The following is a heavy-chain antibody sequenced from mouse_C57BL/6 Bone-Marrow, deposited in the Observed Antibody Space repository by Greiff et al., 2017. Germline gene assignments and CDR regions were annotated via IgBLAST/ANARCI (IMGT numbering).Heavy chain of an antibody. J-gene: IGHJ2*01. CDR2: INPSNGGT. Sequence: QVQLQQPGTELVKPGASVKLSCKASGYTFTSYWMHWVKQRPGQGLEWIGNINPSNGGTNYNEKFKSKATLTVDKSSSTAYMQLSSLTSEDSAVYYCARCGALQRRTYYFDYWGQGTTLTVSS. D-gene: IGHD1-2*01. V-gene: IGHV1-53*01. CDR3: ARCGALQRRTYYFDY. CDR1: GYTFTSYW.